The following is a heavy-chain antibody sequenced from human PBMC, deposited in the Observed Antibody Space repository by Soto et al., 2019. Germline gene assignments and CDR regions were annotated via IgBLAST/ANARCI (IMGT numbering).Heavy chain of an antibody. D-gene: IGHD2-8*02. CDR2: FSLSGTT. V-gene: IGHV4-4*07. CDR3: ARGMTPPGAPAWYYFDS. Sequence: TSETLSLTCTVSGASITGSSYWSWIRQPAGKGLEWIGRFSLSGTTSYNPSLRSRVTMSADVSKNQFSLRLTSVTAADTALYYCARGMTPPGAPAWYYFDSWGQGTLVTVSS. J-gene: IGHJ4*02. CDR1: GASITGSSY.